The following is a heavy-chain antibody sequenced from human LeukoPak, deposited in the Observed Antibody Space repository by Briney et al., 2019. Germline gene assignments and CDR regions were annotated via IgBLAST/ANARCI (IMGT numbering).Heavy chain of an antibody. V-gene: IGHV3-7*02. CDR1: EFTFSTSW. Sequence: PGGSLRLSCTVSEFTFSTSWMNWVRQAPGQGLEWVANLNPDGSVGRYVDSVKGRFSVSRDNGQNTGYLQMNSLRVDDTGVYFCLAWASPTPYWGPGTPVAVSS. D-gene: IGHD1-26*01. J-gene: IGHJ1*01. CDR3: LAWASPTPY. CDR2: LNPDGSVG.